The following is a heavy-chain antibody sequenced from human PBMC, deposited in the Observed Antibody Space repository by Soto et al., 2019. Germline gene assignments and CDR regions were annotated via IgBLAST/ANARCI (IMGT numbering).Heavy chain of an antibody. Sequence: SVKVSCKASGFTFTSSAVQWVRQARGQRLEWIGWIVVGSGNTNYAQKFQERVTITRDMSTSTAYMELSSLRSEDTAVYCCAAVFIVGATTRDHDYLAQGSLVTFSA. CDR3: AAVFIVGATTRDHDY. D-gene: IGHD1-26*01. CDR2: IVVGSGNT. J-gene: IGHJ4*02. CDR1: GFTFTSSA. V-gene: IGHV1-58*01.